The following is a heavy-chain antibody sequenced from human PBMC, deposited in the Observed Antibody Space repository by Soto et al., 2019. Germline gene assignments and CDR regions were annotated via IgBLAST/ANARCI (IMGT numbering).Heavy chain of an antibody. Sequence: PGGSLRLSCAASGFTFSSYGMNWVRQAPGKGLEWVSYISSSGSTIYYADSVKGRFTISRDNAKNSLYLQMNSLRAEDTAVYYCARERGPVAAAGTINYDYGMDVWGQGTMVTVSS. CDR3: ARERGPVAAAGTINYDYGMDV. J-gene: IGHJ6*02. D-gene: IGHD6-13*01. CDR1: GFTFSSYG. V-gene: IGHV3-48*03. CDR2: ISSSGSTI.